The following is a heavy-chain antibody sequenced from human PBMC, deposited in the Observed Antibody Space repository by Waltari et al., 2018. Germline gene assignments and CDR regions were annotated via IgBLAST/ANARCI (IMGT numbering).Heavy chain of an antibody. Sequence: EVQLVESGGGLIQPGGSLRLSCAASGFTVSSNYMSWVRQAPGKGLGWVSVIYSGGSTYYADSVKGRFTISRDNSKNTLYLQMNSLRAEDTAVYYCARDLGYSYGFALGYWGQGTLVTVSS. CDR3: ARDLGYSYGFALGY. CDR1: GFTVSSNY. D-gene: IGHD5-18*01. V-gene: IGHV3-53*01. J-gene: IGHJ4*02. CDR2: IYSGGST.